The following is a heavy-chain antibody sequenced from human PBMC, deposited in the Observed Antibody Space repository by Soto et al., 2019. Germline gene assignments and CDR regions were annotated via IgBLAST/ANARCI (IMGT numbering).Heavy chain of an antibody. J-gene: IGHJ6*02. Sequence: PSETLSLTCAVSGGSISSGGYSWSWIRQPPGKGLEWIGYIYHSGSTYYNPSLKSRVTISVDRSKNQFSLKLSSVTAADTAVYYCARVNGDAYYYGMDVWGQGTTVTVSS. D-gene: IGHD4-17*01. CDR2: IYHSGST. CDR3: ARVNGDAYYYGMDV. V-gene: IGHV4-30-2*01. CDR1: GGSISSGGYS.